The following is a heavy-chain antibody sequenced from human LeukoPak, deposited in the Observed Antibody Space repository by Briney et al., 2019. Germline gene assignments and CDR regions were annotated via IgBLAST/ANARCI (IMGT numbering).Heavy chain of an antibody. V-gene: IGHV1-18*01. J-gene: IGHJ4*02. CDR2: ISAYNGNT. Sequence: GASVKVSRKASGYTFTSYGISWVRQAPGQGLEWMGWISAYNGNTNNAQKLQGRVTMTTDTSTSTAYMELRSLRSDDTTVYYCARYIVVVPAAFDYWGQGTLVTVSS. CDR3: ARYIVVVPAAFDY. CDR1: GYTFTSYG. D-gene: IGHD2-2*01.